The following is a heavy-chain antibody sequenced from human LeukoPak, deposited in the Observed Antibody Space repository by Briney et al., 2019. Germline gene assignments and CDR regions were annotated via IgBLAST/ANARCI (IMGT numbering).Heavy chain of an antibody. V-gene: IGHV3-9*01. CDR2: ISWNSGSI. Sequence: GRSLRLSCAASGFTFDDYAMHWVRQAPGKGLEWVSGISWNSGSIGYADSVKGRFTISRDNAKNSLYLQMNSLRAEDTALYYCTKDMRGTKIFDYWGQGTLVTVSS. CDR1: GFTFDDYA. D-gene: IGHD1-7*01. J-gene: IGHJ4*02. CDR3: TKDMRGTKIFDY.